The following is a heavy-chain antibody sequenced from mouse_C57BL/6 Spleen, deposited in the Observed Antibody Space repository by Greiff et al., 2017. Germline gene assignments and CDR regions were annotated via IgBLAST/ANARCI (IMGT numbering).Heavy chain of an antibody. Sequence: EVQLQQSGPELVKPGASVKIPCKASGYTFTDYNMDWVKQSHGKSLEWIGDINPNNGGTIYTQKFKGKATLTVDKSSSTAYLELRSLTSEDTAVYYCARTGATPWVAYWGQGTLVTVSA. CDR3: ARTGATPWVAY. V-gene: IGHV1-18*01. CDR1: GYTFTDYN. D-gene: IGHD1-1*01. CDR2: INPNNGGT. J-gene: IGHJ3*01.